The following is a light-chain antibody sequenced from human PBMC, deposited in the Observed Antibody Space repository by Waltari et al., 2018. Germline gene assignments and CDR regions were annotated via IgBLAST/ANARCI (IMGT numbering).Light chain of an antibody. Sequence: QSALTQPASVSGSPGQSITISCTGTSRDVGAYTYVSWYQQHPGKAPKLMIYDVSHRPSGVSNRFSGSKSGNTASLTISGLQAEDEADYYCSSYTTTNTLVFGTGTKVTVL. J-gene: IGLJ1*01. CDR1: SRDVGAYTY. CDR2: DVS. V-gene: IGLV2-14*03. CDR3: SSYTTTNTLV.